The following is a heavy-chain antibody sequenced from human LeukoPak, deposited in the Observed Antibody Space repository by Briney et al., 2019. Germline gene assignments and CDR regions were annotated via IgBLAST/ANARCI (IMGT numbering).Heavy chain of an antibody. CDR2: VSASSSYI. D-gene: IGHD3-9*01. CDR1: GFTLTNFG. J-gene: IGHJ4*02. CDR3: ARVYYDILTGYRLVDY. V-gene: IGHV3-21*01. Sequence: GGSLRLSCAASGFTLTNFGMDWVRQAPGKGLEWVSSVSASSSYIYYADSVKGRFTISRDNAQNSLYLQMNSLRAEDTAVYYCARVYYDILTGYRLVDYWGQGTLVTVSS.